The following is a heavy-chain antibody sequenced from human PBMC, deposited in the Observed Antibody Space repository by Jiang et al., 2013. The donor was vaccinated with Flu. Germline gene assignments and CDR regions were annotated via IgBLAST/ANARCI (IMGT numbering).Heavy chain of an antibody. D-gene: IGHD2/OR15-2a*01. CDR1: GFNFDDFA. J-gene: IGHJ4*02. CDR3: TKGIGYYLDS. V-gene: IGHV3-9*01. CDR2: ISWNSASI. Sequence: QLLESGGGLVQPGRSLRLSCEASGFNFDDFAIHWVRQRPGKGLEWVSGISWNSASIGYADSVQGRFTISRDSAKNSAYLQMNSLRPEDTALYYCTKGIGYYLDSWGQGTLVTVSS.